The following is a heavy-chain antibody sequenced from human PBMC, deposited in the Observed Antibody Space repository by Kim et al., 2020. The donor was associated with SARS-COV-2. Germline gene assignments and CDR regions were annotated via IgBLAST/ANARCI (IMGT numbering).Heavy chain of an antibody. CDR2: INHSGST. CDR3: ARRSSYYGSVCYYSGP. V-gene: IGHV4-34*01. J-gene: IGHJ5*02. D-gene: IGHD3-10*01. CDR1: GGSFSGYY. Sequence: SETLSLTCAVYGGSFSGYYWSWIRQPPGKGLEWIGEINHSGSTNYNPSLKSRVTISVDTSKNQFSLKLSSVTAADTAVYYCARRSSYYGSVCYYSGPWGQGTLVTVSS.